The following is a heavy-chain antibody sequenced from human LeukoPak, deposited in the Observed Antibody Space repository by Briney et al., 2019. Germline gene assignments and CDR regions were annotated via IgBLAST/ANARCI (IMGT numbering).Heavy chain of an antibody. J-gene: IGHJ4*02. D-gene: IGHD4-17*01. Sequence: GGSLRLSCAASGFTFSTYTMNWVRQAPGKGLEWVSSISSRSSSIYYADSVKGRFTISRDNAKNSLYLQMNSLRAEDTAVYYCARGHTAVTRHFDFWGQGTLVTVSS. CDR1: GFTFSTYT. CDR3: ARGHTAVTRHFDF. CDR2: ISSRSSSI. V-gene: IGHV3-21*01.